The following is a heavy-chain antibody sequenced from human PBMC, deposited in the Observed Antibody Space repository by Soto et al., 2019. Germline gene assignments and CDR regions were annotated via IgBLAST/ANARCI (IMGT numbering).Heavy chain of an antibody. CDR2: IYHSGTT. CDR1: GLSISSGYY. J-gene: IGHJ4*02. CDR3: ARETGYLTGKTFDY. Sequence: PSETLSLTCAVSGLSISSGYYLAWIRQPPGKGLECIAGIYHSGTTYYNPSLKSHVTIQGDTSNNQLSPELRSVAAAAPAVCDFARETGYLTGKTFDYWGQGTLGTVSS. V-gene: IGHV4-38-2*02. D-gene: IGHD6-25*01.